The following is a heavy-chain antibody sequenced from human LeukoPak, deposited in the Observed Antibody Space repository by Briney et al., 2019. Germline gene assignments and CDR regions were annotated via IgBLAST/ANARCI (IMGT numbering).Heavy chain of an antibody. V-gene: IGHV4-39*07. D-gene: IGHD1-26*01. CDR2: IYYSGST. CDR3: ARDLYKWELLRAFDI. Sequence: SETLSLTCTVSGGSISSSSYYWGWICQPPGKGLEWIGSIYYSGSTYYNPSLKSRVTISVDTSKNQFSLKLSSVTAADTAVYYCARDLYKWELLRAFDIWGQGTMVTVSS. J-gene: IGHJ3*02. CDR1: GGSISSSSYY.